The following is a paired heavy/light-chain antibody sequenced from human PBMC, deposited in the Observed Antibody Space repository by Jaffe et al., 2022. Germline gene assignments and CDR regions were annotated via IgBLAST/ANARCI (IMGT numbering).Light chain of an antibody. Sequence: SSELTQDPAVSVALGQTVRITCQGDSLRSYYASWYQQKPGQAPVLVIYGKNNRPSGIPDRFSGSSSGNTASLTITGAQAEDEADYYCNSRDSSGNHLFGGGTKLTVL. V-gene: IGLV3-19*01. CDR2: GKN. CDR1: SLRSYY. CDR3: NSRDSSGNHL. J-gene: IGLJ3*02.
Heavy chain of an antibody. V-gene: IGHV1-2*02. J-gene: IGHJ4*02. Sequence: QVQLVQSGAEVKKPGASVKVSCKASGYTFTGYYMHWVRQAPGQGLEWMGWINPNSGGTNYAQKFQGRVTMTRDTSISTAYMELSRLRSDDTAVYYCARDPPKLYYDYVWGSYRDDYWGQGTLVTVSS. CDR2: INPNSGGT. CDR1: GYTFTGYY. D-gene: IGHD3-16*02. CDR3: ARDPPKLYYDYVWGSYRDDY.